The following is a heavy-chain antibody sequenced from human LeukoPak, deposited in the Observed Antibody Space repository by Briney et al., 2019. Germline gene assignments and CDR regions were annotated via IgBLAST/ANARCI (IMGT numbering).Heavy chain of an antibody. CDR1: GFSFSNYG. CDR2: IGGSGGTT. J-gene: IGHJ4*02. CDR3: AKDGPSRYCSGGSCYSVNKLLDY. Sequence: GGSLRLSCAASGFSFSNYGMSWVRQAPGKGLEWVSAIGGSGGTTYYADSMKGRFTISRDNSKNTLYLQMNSLRAEDTAVYYCAKDGPSRYCSGGSCYSVNKLLDYWGQGTLVTVSS. D-gene: IGHD2-15*01. V-gene: IGHV3-23*01.